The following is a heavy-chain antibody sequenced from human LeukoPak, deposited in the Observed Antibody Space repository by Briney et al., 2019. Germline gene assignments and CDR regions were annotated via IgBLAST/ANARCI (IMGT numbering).Heavy chain of an antibody. Sequence: GGSLRLSCAASGFTFSSHWMSWVRQAPGKGLEWVANIKQDGREKYYVDSVKGRFTISRDNAKNSLYLQMNSLRAEDTAVYYCARQAFRSYYDFWSGYYAWFDPWGQGTLVTVSS. V-gene: IGHV3-7*01. CDR1: GFTFSSHW. CDR2: IKQDGREK. CDR3: ARQAFRSYYDFWSGYYAWFDP. J-gene: IGHJ5*02. D-gene: IGHD3-3*01.